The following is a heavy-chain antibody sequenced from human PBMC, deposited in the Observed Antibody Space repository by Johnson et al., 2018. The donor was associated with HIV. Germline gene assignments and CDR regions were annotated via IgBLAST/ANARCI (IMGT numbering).Heavy chain of an antibody. V-gene: IGHV3-33*06. Sequence: QVQLVESGGGVVQPGRSLRLSCAASGFTFSSYGMHWVRQAPGKGLEWVAVIWYDGSNKYYADSVKGRFTISRDNSKNTLYLQMNSLRAEDTAVYYCAKGLGEFWNGYYFDSWGQGTMVTVSS. CDR3: AKGLGEFWNGYYFDS. CDR1: GFTFSSYG. CDR2: IWYDGSNK. J-gene: IGHJ3*02. D-gene: IGHD3-3*01.